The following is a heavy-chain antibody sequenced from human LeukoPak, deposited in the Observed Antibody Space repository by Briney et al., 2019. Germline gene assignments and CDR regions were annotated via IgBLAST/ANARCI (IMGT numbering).Heavy chain of an antibody. J-gene: IGHJ6*03. D-gene: IGHD6-6*01. CDR1: GFTFSNSA. Sequence: GTSVKVSCKASGFTFSNSAVQWVRQVRGQRLEWIGWIVVGSGITKYAQSLQGRLTTTRDMSTSTAYMELSSLRSDDTAVYYCARTSSSSGGYYYYYYMDVWGKGTTVTVSS. CDR3: ARTSSSSGGYYYYYYMDV. V-gene: IGHV1-58*01. CDR2: IVVGSGIT.